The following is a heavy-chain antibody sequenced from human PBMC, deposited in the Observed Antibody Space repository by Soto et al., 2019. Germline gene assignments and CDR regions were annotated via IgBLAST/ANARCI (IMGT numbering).Heavy chain of an antibody. CDR2: LWEDGSEA. V-gene: IGHV3-33*01. Sequence: QVQLAESGGGVVQPGTSLRLSCAASGFIFSNSLMHWVRQAPGKGLEWVAVLWEDGSEAYYADSVKGRFTISRDNSRNTLYLQMDRLRVDDMAVYYCAREPEGSVFGLDSWGQGTLVTVSS. J-gene: IGHJ4*02. CDR3: AREPEGSVFGLDS. D-gene: IGHD3-10*02. CDR1: GFIFSNSL.